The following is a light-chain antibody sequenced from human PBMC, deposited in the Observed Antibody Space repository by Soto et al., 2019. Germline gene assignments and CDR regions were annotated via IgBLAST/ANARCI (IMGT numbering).Light chain of an antibody. CDR2: EDY. CDR3: QSYDSSIVV. V-gene: IGLV6-57*03. J-gene: IGLJ2*01. Sequence: NFMLTQPHSVSESPGKTVTISCTRSSGIIASNYVQWYQQRPGSAPTTVIFEDYQRPSGVPDRFFGSIDISSNSASLTISGLKIEDEADYYCQSYDSSIVVFGGGTKLTVL. CDR1: SGIIASNY.